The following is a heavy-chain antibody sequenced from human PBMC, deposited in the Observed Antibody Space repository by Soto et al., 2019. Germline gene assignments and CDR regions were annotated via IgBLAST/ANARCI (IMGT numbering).Heavy chain of an antibody. CDR2: ISGSGGST. Sequence: GGSLRLSCAASGFTFSSYAMSWVRQAPGKGLEWVSAISGSGGSTYYADSVKGRFTISRDNSKNTLYLQMNSLRAEDTAVYYCAKDSSSSWYLYYYYYYMDVWGKGTTVTV. D-gene: IGHD6-13*01. J-gene: IGHJ6*03. CDR1: GFTFSSYA. V-gene: IGHV3-23*01. CDR3: AKDSSSSWYLYYYYYYMDV.